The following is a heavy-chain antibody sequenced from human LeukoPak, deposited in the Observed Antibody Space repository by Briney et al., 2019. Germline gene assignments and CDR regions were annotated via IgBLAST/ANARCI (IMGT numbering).Heavy chain of an antibody. J-gene: IGHJ6*02. D-gene: IGHD3-9*01. CDR2: ISYDGSNK. V-gene: IGHV3-30-3*01. CDR1: GFTFSSYA. CDR3: ARDVLRYFGLGARNFFYLGKDR. Sequence: PGGSLRLSCAASGFTFSSYAMHWVRQAPGKGLEWVAVISYDGSNKYYADSVKGRFTISRDNSKNTLYLQMNSLRAEDTAVYYCARDVLRYFGLGARNFFYLGKDRWGQGTTVTVSS.